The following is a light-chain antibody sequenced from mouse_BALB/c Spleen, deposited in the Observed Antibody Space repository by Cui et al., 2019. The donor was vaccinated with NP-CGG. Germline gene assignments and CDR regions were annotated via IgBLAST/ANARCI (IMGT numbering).Light chain of an antibody. Sequence: QDVVIQESALTTSPGETVTLTSRSSIGAITTSNYANWVQEKPDHFFTGLIGSTKNLVPGVPARFSGSLIGDKAALTITGAQTEDEAIYFCALWYSNHWVFGGGTKLTVL. J-gene: IGLJ1*01. V-gene: IGLV1*01. CDR3: ALWYSNHWV. CDR2: STK. CDR1: IGAITTSNY.